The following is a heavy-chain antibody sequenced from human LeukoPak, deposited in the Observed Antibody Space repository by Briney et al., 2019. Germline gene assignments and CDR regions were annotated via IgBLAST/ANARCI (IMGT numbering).Heavy chain of an antibody. CDR2: IYYSGST. CDR1: GGSISSYY. V-gene: IGHV4-59*08. CDR3: ARSSGSYAIDY. D-gene: IGHD3-10*01. Sequence: PSETLSLTCTVSGGSISSYYWSRIRQPPGKELEWIGYIYYSGSTNYNPSLKSRVTISVDTSKNQFSLKLSSVTAADTAVYYCARSSGSYAIDYWGQGTLVTVSS. J-gene: IGHJ4*02.